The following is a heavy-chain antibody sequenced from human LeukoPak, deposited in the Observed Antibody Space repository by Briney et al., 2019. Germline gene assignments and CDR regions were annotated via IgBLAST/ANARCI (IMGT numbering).Heavy chain of an antibody. Sequence: SVKVSCKASGGTFSSYAISWVRQAPGQGREWMGGIIPIFGTANYAQKFQGRVTITADESTSTAYMELSSLKSEDPAVYYCARGSHYYDSSGYYGWGQGTLVTVSS. CDR2: IIPIFGTA. V-gene: IGHV1-69*13. D-gene: IGHD3-22*01. J-gene: IGHJ4*02. CDR1: GGTFSSYA. CDR3: ARGSHYYDSSGYYG.